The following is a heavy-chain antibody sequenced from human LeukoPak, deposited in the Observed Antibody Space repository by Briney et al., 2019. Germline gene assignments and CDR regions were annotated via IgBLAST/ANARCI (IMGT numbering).Heavy chain of an antibody. Sequence: GGSLRLSCAASGFTFSSYAMHWVRQAPGKGLEWVAVISYDGSNKYYADSVKGRFTISRDNSKNTLYLQMNSLRAEDTAVYYCAKSVLTYGDLWYWGQGTLVTVSS. D-gene: IGHD4-17*01. CDR1: GFTFSSYA. CDR2: ISYDGSNK. CDR3: AKSVLTYGDLWY. V-gene: IGHV3-30-3*02. J-gene: IGHJ4*02.